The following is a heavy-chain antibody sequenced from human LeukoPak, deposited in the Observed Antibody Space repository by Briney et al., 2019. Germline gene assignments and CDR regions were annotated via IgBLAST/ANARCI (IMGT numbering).Heavy chain of an antibody. V-gene: IGHV3-23*01. CDR2: SSGSGGST. CDR1: GVTFSGYA. J-gene: IGHJ4*02. Sequence: GGSLPLSCAAPGVTFSGYAMSWARQARRKGREWGAASSGSGGSTYYADSVKGRFTISRDNSKNTLYLQMNGLRAEDTAVYYCAKMLSDYSNYGGDDYWGQGTLVTVSS. D-gene: IGHD4-11*01. CDR3: AKMLSDYSNYGGDDY.